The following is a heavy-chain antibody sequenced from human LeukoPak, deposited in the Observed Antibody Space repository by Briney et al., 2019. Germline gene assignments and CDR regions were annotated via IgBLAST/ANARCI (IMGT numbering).Heavy chain of an antibody. D-gene: IGHD3-10*01. CDR2: IYYSGST. V-gene: IGHV4-30-4*08. CDR3: AREPVPLRGVILGWFDP. J-gene: IGHJ5*02. CDR1: GGSISSGDYY. Sequence: SQTLSLACTVSGGSISSGDYYWSWIRQPPGKGLEWIGYIYYSGSTYYNPSLKSRVTISVDTSKNQFSLKLSSVTAADTAVYYCAREPVPLRGVILGWFDPWGQGTLVTVSS.